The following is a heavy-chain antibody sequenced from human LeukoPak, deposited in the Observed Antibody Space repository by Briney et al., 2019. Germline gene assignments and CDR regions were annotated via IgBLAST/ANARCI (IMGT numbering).Heavy chain of an antibody. CDR2: ISYDGSDK. J-gene: IGHJ4*02. CDR3: KEVDY. V-gene: IGHV3-30*19. Sequence: PGGSLRLSCAASGFTFSSYGMNWVRQAPGKGLEWVAAISYDGSDKYYADSVKGRFTISRDNSKNTLYLQMNSLRVEDTAVYYCKEVDYWGQGTLVTVSS. CDR1: GFTFSSYG.